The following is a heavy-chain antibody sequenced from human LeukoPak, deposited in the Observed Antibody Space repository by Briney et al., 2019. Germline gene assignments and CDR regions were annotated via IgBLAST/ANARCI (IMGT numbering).Heavy chain of an antibody. J-gene: IGHJ4*02. V-gene: IGHV3-23*01. CDR3: AKGRPNFYETSGSYYKIKGDF. D-gene: IGHD3-10*01. CDR2: ITSSGRTP. CDR1: GFTFNTHA. Sequence: PGGSLRLSCEASGFTFNTHAMRWVRQAPGKGLEWVASITSSGRTPYYTDSVKGRFTISRDNSKNTLYLQMNSLRGEDTAVYYFAKGRPNFYETSGSYYKIKGDFWGQGSLVTVSS.